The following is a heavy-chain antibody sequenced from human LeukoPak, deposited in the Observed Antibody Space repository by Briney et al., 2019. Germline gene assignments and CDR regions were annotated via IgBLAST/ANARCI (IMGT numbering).Heavy chain of an antibody. CDR2: INHSGST. J-gene: IGHJ4*02. CDR3: ARGGKGWLRTNDY. V-gene: IGHV4-34*01. CDR1: GGSFSGYY. Sequence: SETLSLTCAVYGGSFSGYYWSWIRQPPGKGLEWIGEINHSGSTNYNPSLKSRVTISVDTSKNQFSLKLSSVTAADTAAYYCARGGKGWLRTNDYWGQGTLVTVSS. D-gene: IGHD5-12*01.